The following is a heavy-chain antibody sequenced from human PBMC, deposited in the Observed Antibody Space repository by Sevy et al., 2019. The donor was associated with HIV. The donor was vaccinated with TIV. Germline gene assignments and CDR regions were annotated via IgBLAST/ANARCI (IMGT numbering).Heavy chain of an antibody. D-gene: IGHD1-20*01. J-gene: IGHJ4*02. CDR2: ISYSGST. CDR3: ARSRVITGTFDY. CDR1: GGSISGYY. V-gene: IGHV4-59*01. Sequence: SETLSLTCTVSGGSISGYYWSWIRQPPGKGLEWIGYISYSGSTNYNPSLKSRVTISVDTSNNEFSLKLSSVTAADTAVYYCARSRVITGTFDYWGQGTLVTVSS.